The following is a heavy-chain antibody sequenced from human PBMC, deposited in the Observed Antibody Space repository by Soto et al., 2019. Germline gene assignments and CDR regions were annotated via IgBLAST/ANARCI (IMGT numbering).Heavy chain of an antibody. CDR2: INKDGSQK. J-gene: IGHJ4*02. CDR3: VRELGLAY. CDR1: GFTLSNYW. D-gene: IGHD7-27*01. Sequence: GSLRLSCAASGFTLSNYWMTWVRQAPGKGLEWVANINKDGSQKNYVDSVKGRFTIARDNGQNSLSLQINSLRVEDTAVYYCVRELGLAYWGQGALVTVSS. V-gene: IGHV3-7*03.